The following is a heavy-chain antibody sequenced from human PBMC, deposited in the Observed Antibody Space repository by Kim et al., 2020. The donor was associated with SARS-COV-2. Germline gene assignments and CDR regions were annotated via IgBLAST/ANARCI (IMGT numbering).Heavy chain of an antibody. Sequence: SETLSLTCAVYGGSFSGHSWTWIRQPPGKGLEWIGEITHSGSTKYNPSLKSRLTISIDISKNQFSLKLTSVTAADTGLYYCTRGRVGVVPAPVLVLGPYYDYFTVDVWGHGTTVIVSS. J-gene: IGHJ6*02. D-gene: IGHD2-8*02. CDR1: GGSFSGHS. CDR3: TRGRVGVVPAPVLVLGPYYDYFTVDV. CDR2: ITHSGST. V-gene: IGHV4-34*01.